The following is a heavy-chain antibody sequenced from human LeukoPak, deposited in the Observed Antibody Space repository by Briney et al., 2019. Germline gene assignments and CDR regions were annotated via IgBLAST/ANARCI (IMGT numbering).Heavy chain of an antibody. D-gene: IGHD5-18*01. Sequence: GGSLRLSCAASGFTVSSNYMSWVRQAPGKGLEWVANIKQDGNEKYYVDSVKGRFTISRDKAKNSLYLQMSSLRAEDTAVYYCARDPPWRYSYGPSPFDYWGQGTLVTVSS. V-gene: IGHV3-7*01. J-gene: IGHJ4*02. CDR1: GFTVSSNY. CDR2: IKQDGNEK. CDR3: ARDPPWRYSYGPSPFDY.